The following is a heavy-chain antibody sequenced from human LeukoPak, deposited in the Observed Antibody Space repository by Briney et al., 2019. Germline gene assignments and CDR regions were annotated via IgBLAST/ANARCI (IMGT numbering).Heavy chain of an antibody. J-gene: IGHJ4*02. V-gene: IGHV6-1*01. CDR3: ARGRHGDHVSLFES. D-gene: IGHD3-10*02. CDR1: GDSVSSNSAA. CDR2: TYYRSKWYN. Sequence: SQTLSLTCAISGDSVSSNSAAWNWLRQSPSRGLEWLGRTYYRSKWYNDYAVSVRSRITINPDTSKNQFSLQLNSVTPEATAVYFCARGRHGDHVSLFESWGQGTLGTVSS.